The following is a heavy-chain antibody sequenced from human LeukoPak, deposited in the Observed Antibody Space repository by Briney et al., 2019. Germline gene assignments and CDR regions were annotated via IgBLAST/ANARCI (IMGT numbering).Heavy chain of an antibody. CDR2: IKQDESEK. CDR3: ARGSLEVVAGLFDF. D-gene: IGHD2-15*01. V-gene: IGHV3-7*01. CDR1: GFTFTNYW. Sequence: GGSLRLSCAASGFTFTNYWMTWVRQAPGKGLEWVANIKQDESEKYYVDSVKGRFTISRDNAKNSLYLQMNSLRAEDTAIYYCARGSLEVVAGLFDFWGQGALVTVSS. J-gene: IGHJ4*02.